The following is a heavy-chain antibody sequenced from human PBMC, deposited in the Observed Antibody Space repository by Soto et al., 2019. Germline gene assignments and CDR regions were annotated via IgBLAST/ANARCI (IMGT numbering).Heavy chain of an antibody. CDR2: IYYSGST. Sequence: PSETLSLTCTVSGGSISSYYWSWIRQPPGKGLEWIGYIYYSGSTNYNPSLKSRVTISVDTSKNQFSLKLSSVTAADTAVYYCARTYYDSSGYYFPYFDYWGQGTLVTVSS. CDR3: ARTYYDSSGYYFPYFDY. V-gene: IGHV4-59*01. CDR1: GGSISSYY. D-gene: IGHD3-22*01. J-gene: IGHJ4*02.